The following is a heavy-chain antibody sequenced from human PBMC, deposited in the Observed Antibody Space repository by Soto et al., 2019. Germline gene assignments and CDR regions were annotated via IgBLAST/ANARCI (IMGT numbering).Heavy chain of an antibody. CDR3: ARDIVLVPAAIGSIYYYYGMDV. CDR1: GFTFSSHA. Sequence: PGGSLRLSCAASGFTFSSHAMHWVRQAPGKGLEWVAVISYDGSNKYYADSVKGRFTISRDNSKNTLYLQMNSLRAEDTAVYYWARDIVLVPAAIGSIYYYYGMDVWGQGTTVTVSS. V-gene: IGHV3-30-3*01. J-gene: IGHJ6*02. D-gene: IGHD2-2*02. CDR2: ISYDGSNK.